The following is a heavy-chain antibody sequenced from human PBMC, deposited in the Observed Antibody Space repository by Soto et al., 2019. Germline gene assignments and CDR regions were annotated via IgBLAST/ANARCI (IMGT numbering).Heavy chain of an antibody. V-gene: IGHV3-48*03. CDR1: GFTFSSYE. Sequence: GGSLRLSCAASGFTFSSYEMNWVRQAPGKGLEWVSYISSSGSTIYYADSVKGRFTISRDNAKNSLYLQMNRLRAEDTAVYYCARVMVAAAGDAFDIWGQGTMVTVSS. CDR2: ISSSGSTI. J-gene: IGHJ3*02. CDR3: ARVMVAAAGDAFDI. D-gene: IGHD6-13*01.